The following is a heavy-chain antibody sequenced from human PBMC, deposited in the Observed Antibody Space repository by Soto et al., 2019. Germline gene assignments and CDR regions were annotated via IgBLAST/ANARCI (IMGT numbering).Heavy chain of an antibody. V-gene: IGHV4-39*03. Sequence: PSETLALTCTVSGGSISSSSYYWGWIRQPPGKGLEWIGSIYYSGSTYYNPSLKSRVTISVDTSKNQFSLKLSSVTAADTALYYCTTDPATTVTNPYFAIDVWGQGTMVTVSS. CDR3: TTDPATTVTNPYFAIDV. J-gene: IGHJ6*02. CDR2: IYYSGST. CDR1: GGSISSSSYY. D-gene: IGHD4-17*01.